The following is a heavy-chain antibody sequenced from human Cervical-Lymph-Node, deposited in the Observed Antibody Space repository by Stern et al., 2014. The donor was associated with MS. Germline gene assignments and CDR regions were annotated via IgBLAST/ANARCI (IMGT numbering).Heavy chain of an antibody. V-gene: IGHV3-21*01. Sequence: EVQLLESGGGLVKPGESLRLSCDASGFTFSHYSINWVRQAPGKVLEWISSISNNSTHTYYADSVEGRFTISRDSAKDSVSLHMVSLRAEDTAVYYCARARVGDYARSPHLDSWGQGTLVTVSS. CDR2: ISNNSTHT. J-gene: IGHJ4*02. D-gene: IGHD4-17*01. CDR1: GFTFSHYS. CDR3: ARARVGDYARSPHLDS.